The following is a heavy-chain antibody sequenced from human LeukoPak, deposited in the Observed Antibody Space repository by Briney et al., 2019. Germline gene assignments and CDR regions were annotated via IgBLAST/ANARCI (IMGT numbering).Heavy chain of an antibody. Sequence: KPSETLSLTCTVSGGSISSSSYYWGWIRQPPGKGLEWIGYIYHSGSTYYNPSLKSRVTISVDRSKNQFSLKLSSVTAADTAVYYCARDRSPWFGESYNWFDPWGQGTLVTVSS. J-gene: IGHJ5*02. CDR3: ARDRSPWFGESYNWFDP. D-gene: IGHD3-10*01. V-gene: IGHV4-30-2*01. CDR2: IYHSGST. CDR1: GGSISSSSYY.